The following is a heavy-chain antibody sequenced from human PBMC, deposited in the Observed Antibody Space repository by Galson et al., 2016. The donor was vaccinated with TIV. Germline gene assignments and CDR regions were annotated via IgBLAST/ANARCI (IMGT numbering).Heavy chain of an antibody. D-gene: IGHD2-15*01. CDR3: ARTVSGGGFYYSGMDV. V-gene: IGHV3-48*01. J-gene: IGHJ6*02. CDR2: IRASHSTI. CDR1: GFTFSVYS. Sequence: SLRLSCAASGFTFSVYSMNWIRQAPGKGLEWVSYIRASHSTIYYADPVKGRVTISRDNAKNSLYLQMDSLRAEDTAVYYCARTVSGGGFYYSGMDVWGQGTTVTVSS.